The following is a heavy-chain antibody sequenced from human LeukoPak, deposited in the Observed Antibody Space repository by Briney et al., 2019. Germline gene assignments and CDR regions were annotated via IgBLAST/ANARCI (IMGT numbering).Heavy chain of an antibody. J-gene: IGHJ4*02. CDR1: GGFIRDSGYH. Sequence: SETLSLTCTVSGGFIRDSGYHWGWIRQPPGKGLEWIGTVFYSGRTYYNSSLQSRVTISVDTSKNQFSLRSSSVTPADTAIYYCARLSNDYGDYEGHYWGQGTLVTVSP. V-gene: IGHV4-39*01. CDR2: VFYSGRT. D-gene: IGHD4-17*01. CDR3: ARLSNDYGDYEGHY.